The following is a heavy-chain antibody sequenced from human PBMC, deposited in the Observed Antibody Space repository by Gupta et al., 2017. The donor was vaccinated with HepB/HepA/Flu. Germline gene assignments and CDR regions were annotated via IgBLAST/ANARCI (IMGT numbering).Heavy chain of an antibody. CDR1: GYTFPSYD. D-gene: IGHD3-3*01. Sequence: QVQLVQSGAEVKKPGASVKVSCKASGYTFPSYDINWVRQATGQGLEWMGWMNPNRGNTGYAQKFQGRVTMTRNTSISTAYMELSSLRSEDTAVYYCARVTYYDFWSGYRPKSNWFDPWGQGTLVTVSS. V-gene: IGHV1-8*01. CDR2: MNPNRGNT. CDR3: ARVTYYDFWSGYRPKSNWFDP. J-gene: IGHJ5*02.